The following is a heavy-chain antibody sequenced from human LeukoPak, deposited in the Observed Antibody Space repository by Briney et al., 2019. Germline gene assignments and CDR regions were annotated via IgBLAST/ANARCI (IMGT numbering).Heavy chain of an antibody. V-gene: IGHV3-7*01. CDR2: IKQDGSEK. CDR3: ARARVLDY. J-gene: IGHJ4*01. D-gene: IGHD2-2*01. Sequence: PGGSLRLSCAASGFTFSTYWISWVRQAPGKGLEWVANIKQDGSEKYYVDSVKGRFTISRDNAKNSLYLQMNSLRAEDTAVYYCARARVLDYWGHGTLVTVSS. CDR1: GFTFSTYW.